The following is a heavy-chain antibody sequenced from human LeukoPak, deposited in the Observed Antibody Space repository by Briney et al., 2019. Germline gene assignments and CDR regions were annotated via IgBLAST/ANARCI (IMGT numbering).Heavy chain of an antibody. CDR3: ARHRVVGTTRGRGFDS. J-gene: IGHJ5*01. Sequence: SETLSLTCTVSGGSISSGGYYWGWIRQPPGKGLEWIGGVYNSGGTSYNPSLKSRVIISKDTSKDQVSLRLSSVTVADTAVYYCARHRVVGTTRGRGFDSWGQGTLVIVSS. CDR2: VYNSGGT. D-gene: IGHD1-26*01. V-gene: IGHV4-39*01. CDR1: GGSISSGGYY.